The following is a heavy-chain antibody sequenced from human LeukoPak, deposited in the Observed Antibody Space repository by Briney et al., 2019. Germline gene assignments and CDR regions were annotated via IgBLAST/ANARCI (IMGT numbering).Heavy chain of an antibody. V-gene: IGHV3-15*01. Sequence: PGGSLRLSCAASGLTFSDAWMSWVRQAPGKGLEWVGRIKRKTDGGTTDYAAPVKGRFTISRDDSKNTLYLQMNSLKTEDTAVYYCTTESPYSSGWYSPGRYYFDYWGQGTLVTVSS. CDR1: GLTFSDAW. D-gene: IGHD6-19*01. CDR2: IKRKTDGGTT. J-gene: IGHJ4*02. CDR3: TTESPYSSGWYSPGRYYFDY.